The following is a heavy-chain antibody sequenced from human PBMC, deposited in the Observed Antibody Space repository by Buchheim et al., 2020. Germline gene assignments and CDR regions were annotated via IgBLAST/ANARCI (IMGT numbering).Heavy chain of an antibody. V-gene: IGHV3-30-3*01. CDR2: ISYDGSNK. Sequence: QVQLVESGGGVVQPGRSLRLSCAASGFSFSSYAMHWVRQAPGKGLEWVAVISYDGSNKYYADSVKGRFTISRDNSNNTLYLQMNSLRAEDTALYYCARAFATMVRGPGDYWGQGTL. CDR1: GFSFSSYA. CDR3: ARAFATMVRGPGDY. J-gene: IGHJ4*02. D-gene: IGHD3-10*01.